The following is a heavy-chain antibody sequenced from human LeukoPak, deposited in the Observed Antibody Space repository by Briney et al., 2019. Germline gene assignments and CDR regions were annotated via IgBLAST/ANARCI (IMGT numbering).Heavy chain of an antibody. V-gene: IGHV1-2*02. CDR3: APAGLYDTSGPADY. CDR1: GYTFTVYY. D-gene: IGHD3-22*01. J-gene: IGHJ4*02. Sequence: ASVKVSCKASGYTFTVYYTHWVRQAPGQGLEWMGWINPNSGGTAYAQKFQGRVTMTRDTSISTAYMELSRLRSDDTAVYYCAPAGLYDTSGPADYWGQGTLVTVSS. CDR2: INPNSGGT.